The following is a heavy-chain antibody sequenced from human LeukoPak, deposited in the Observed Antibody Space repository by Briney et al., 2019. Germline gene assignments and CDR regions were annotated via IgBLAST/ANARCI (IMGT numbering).Heavy chain of an antibody. V-gene: IGHV4-39*01. J-gene: IGHJ5*02. CDR3: ASTRSGSLVQSFST. CDR1: GGSISSSSYY. CDR2: IYYSGST. Sequence: SETLSLTCTVSGGSISSSSYYWGWIRQPPGKGLEWIGSIYYSGSTYYNPSLKSRVTISVDTSKNQFSLKLSSVTAADTAVYYCASTRSGSLVQSFSTWGQGTLVTVSS. D-gene: IGHD6-6*01.